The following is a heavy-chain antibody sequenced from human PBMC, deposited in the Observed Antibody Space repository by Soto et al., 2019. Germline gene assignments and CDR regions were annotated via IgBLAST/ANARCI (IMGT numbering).Heavy chain of an antibody. Sequence: SETLSLTCTVSGGSISTTSYYWAWVRQPPGRGLEWIGTIYYTGSSYYNSSLKSRVTMSVDTSKNQFSLKVNSVTSADTAVYYCARRAAVPAYQYTYYTDVWGKGTTVTVSS. D-gene: IGHD6-13*01. CDR1: GGSISTTSYY. CDR3: ARRAAVPAYQYTYYTDV. J-gene: IGHJ6*03. V-gene: IGHV4-39*01. CDR2: IYYTGSS.